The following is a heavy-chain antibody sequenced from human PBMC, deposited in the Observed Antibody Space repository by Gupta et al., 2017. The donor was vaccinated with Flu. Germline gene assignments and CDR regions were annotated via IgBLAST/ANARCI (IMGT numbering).Heavy chain of an antibody. Sequence: EVQLVESGGGLVQPGGSLRRSCAAVGFRFRDSWMNWRRQAPGKGREWVAIIKQDGSKKYYVDSVKGRFTISRDNAKNSMILQMNSLRAEDTAVYFCARMWSSEDYNGRYRTFDYWGQGALVTVSS. J-gene: IGHJ4*02. D-gene: IGHD2-21*01. V-gene: IGHV3-7*04. CDR1: GFRFRDSW. CDR2: IKQDGSKK. CDR3: ARMWSSEDYNGRYRTFDY.